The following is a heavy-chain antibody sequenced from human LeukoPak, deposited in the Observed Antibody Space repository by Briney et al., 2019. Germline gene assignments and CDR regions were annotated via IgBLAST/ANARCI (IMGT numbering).Heavy chain of an antibody. CDR1: GDSVSSNSAA. Sequence: SQTFSLTCAISGDSVSSNSAAWNWIRQSPSGGLEWLGRTSYRSKWYNDFALSVKSRITINPDTSKNQFSLQLNSVTPEDTAVYYCARDPAGDLAFDIWGQGTMVTVSS. J-gene: IGHJ3*02. CDR2: TSYRSKWYN. CDR3: ARDPAGDLAFDI. V-gene: IGHV6-1*01.